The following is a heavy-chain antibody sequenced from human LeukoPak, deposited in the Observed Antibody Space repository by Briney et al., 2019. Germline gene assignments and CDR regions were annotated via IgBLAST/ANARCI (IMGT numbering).Heavy chain of an antibody. CDR3: ARWWLSSIGNWFDP. CDR2: ISAYNANT. D-gene: IGHD3-22*01. J-gene: IGHJ5*02. CDR1: GYTFSSYG. V-gene: IGHV1-18*01. Sequence: ASVKVSCKASGYTFSSYGIIWLRQAPALGLEWMGWISAYNANTKYAQKFQGRVTMTTDTSTSTAYMELRSLRSDDTAVYYCARWWLSSIGNWFDPWGQGTLVTVSS.